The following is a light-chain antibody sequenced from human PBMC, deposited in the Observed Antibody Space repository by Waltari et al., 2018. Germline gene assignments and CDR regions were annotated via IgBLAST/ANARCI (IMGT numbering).Light chain of an antibody. CDR3: QSYDTSLSVV. Sequence: QSVLTQPPSVSGAPGQRVTISCTGSGSNIGAGYDVHWYQQLPRAAPKLLIYGSASRPLGVPAPFFGCPSGTSASLAITGLQAEDEADYYCQSYDTSLSVVFGGGTKLTVL. J-gene: IGLJ3*02. V-gene: IGLV1-40*01. CDR2: GSA. CDR1: GSNIGAGYD.